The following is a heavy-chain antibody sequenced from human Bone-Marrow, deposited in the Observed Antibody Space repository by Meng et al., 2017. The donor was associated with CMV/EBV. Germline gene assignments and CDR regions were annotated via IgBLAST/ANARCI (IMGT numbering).Heavy chain of an antibody. Sequence: SETLSLTCTVSGGSISSSSYYWGWIRQPPGKGLEWIGSIYYSGSTYYNPSLKSRVTISVDTSKNQFSLKLSSVTAADTAMYYCARSLEYSSSLLAYWGQGTLVTVSS. CDR1: GGSISSSSYY. CDR3: ARSLEYSSSLLAY. D-gene: IGHD6-6*01. V-gene: IGHV4-39*07. CDR2: IYYSGST. J-gene: IGHJ4*02.